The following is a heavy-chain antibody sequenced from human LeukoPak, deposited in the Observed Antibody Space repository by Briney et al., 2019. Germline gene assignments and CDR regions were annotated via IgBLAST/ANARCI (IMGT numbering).Heavy chain of an antibody. CDR2: IYSGGST. V-gene: IGHV3-53*01. CDR1: GFTVSSNY. CDR3: ASEVGYSSGKRRYYYYMDV. D-gene: IGHD6-19*01. J-gene: IGHJ6*03. Sequence: GGSLRLSCAASGFTVSSNYMSWVRQAPGKGLEWVSVIYSGGSTYYADSVKGRFTISRDNSKNTLYLQMNSLRAEDTAVYYCASEVGYSSGKRRYYYYMDVWGKGTTVTISS.